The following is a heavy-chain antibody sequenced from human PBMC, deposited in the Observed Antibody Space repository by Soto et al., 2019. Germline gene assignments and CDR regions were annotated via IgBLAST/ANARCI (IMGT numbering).Heavy chain of an antibody. Sequence: QVQLQESGPGLVKPSETLTLTCAVSGASISKGKWWSWVRQPPGKGLEWFGEISHGMSPHYNPSLRSRFTIEVDKSKNQFSLTFSVTAADTAMYYCTRDGDYGYSLAYWGHGTLVTVSS. CDR1: GASISKGKW. J-gene: IGHJ4*01. V-gene: IGHV4-4*02. CDR3: TRDGDYGYSLAY. D-gene: IGHD2-21*01. CDR2: ISHGMSP.